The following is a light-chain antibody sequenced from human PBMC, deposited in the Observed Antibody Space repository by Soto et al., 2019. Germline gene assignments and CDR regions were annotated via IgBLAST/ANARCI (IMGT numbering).Light chain of an antibody. J-gene: IGKJ1*01. V-gene: IGKV3-20*01. CDR3: QQYGSSPSWT. CDR1: QSVSSSY. CDR2: GAS. Sequence: EIVLTQSPGTLSLSPGERATLSCRASQSVSSSYLAWYQQKPGQAPRLLIYGASSRATVIPDRFSGSGSGTDFTLTISRLEPEDFAVYYCQQYGSSPSWTFGQGTKWIS.